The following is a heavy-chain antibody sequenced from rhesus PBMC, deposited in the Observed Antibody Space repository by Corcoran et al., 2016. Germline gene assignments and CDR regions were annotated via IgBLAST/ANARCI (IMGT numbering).Heavy chain of an antibody. Sequence: QVQLQESGPGLVKPSETLSLTCAVSGGSVSSSNWWGWIRPPPGKGLEWIGYISGSSGSTYYNPSLKSRVTSSTDTSKNQFSLKLSSVTAADTAVYYCARRKVLFDYWGQGVLVTVSS. CDR1: GGSVSSSNW. CDR3: ARRKVLFDY. V-gene: IGHV4-65*01. J-gene: IGHJ4*01. CDR2: ISGSSGST.